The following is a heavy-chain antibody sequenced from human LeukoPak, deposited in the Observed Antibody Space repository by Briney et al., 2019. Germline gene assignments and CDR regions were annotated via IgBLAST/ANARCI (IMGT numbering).Heavy chain of an antibody. D-gene: IGHD3-3*01. Sequence: PSETLSLTCTVSGGSISSSSFYWGWIRQPPGKGLEWIGSIYYTGSTYYNPSLKSRVTISVDTSKNHFSLKLSSVTAADTAVYYCARHIWRDSANFDYWGQGTLVTVSS. CDR3: ARHIWRDSANFDY. V-gene: IGHV4-39*01. CDR2: IYYTGST. CDR1: GGSISSSSFY. J-gene: IGHJ4*02.